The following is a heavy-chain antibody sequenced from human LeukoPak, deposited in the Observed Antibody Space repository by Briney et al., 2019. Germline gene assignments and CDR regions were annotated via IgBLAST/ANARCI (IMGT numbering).Heavy chain of an antibody. D-gene: IGHD6-13*01. CDR2: ISSSSSII. V-gene: IGHV3-48*02. CDR3: ARSRYSNSWLFDY. J-gene: IGHJ4*02. Sequence: GGSLRLSCAASGFTFSIYSMNWVRQAPGKGLEWVSYISSSSSIIYYADSVRGRFSISRDNAKNSLYLHMNSLRDEDTAVYYCARSRYSNSWLFDYWGQGTLVTVSS. CDR1: GFTFSIYS.